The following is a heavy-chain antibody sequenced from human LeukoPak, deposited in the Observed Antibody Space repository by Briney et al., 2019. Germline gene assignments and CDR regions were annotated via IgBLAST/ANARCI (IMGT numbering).Heavy chain of an antibody. D-gene: IGHD3-16*01. Sequence: GGSLRLSCAASGFTFDDYAMHWVRQAPGKGLEWVSSISWNSGTIGYADSVKGRFTISRDNAKNSLYLQMNSLRPEDTALYYCAKGVDSTWGSIDYWGQGILVTVSS. J-gene: IGHJ4*02. CDR3: AKGVDSTWGSIDY. CDR2: ISWNSGTI. V-gene: IGHV3-9*01. CDR1: GFTFDDYA.